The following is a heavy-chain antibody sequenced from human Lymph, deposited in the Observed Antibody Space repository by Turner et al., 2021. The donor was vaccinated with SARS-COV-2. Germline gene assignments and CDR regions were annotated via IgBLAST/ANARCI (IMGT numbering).Heavy chain of an antibody. CDR1: GGTFSTYT. CDR3: TRGETIAAHYDY. D-gene: IGHD6-6*01. J-gene: IGHJ4*02. Sequence: QVQLVQSGAEVKKPVSSVNVSCKASGGTFSTYTISWVRQAPGQGLEWMGGIIPIFGTANYAQKFQGRVTITADESTSTAYMELSSLRSEDTAVYYCTRGETIAAHYDYWGQGTLVTVSS. V-gene: IGHV1-69*01. CDR2: IIPIFGTA.